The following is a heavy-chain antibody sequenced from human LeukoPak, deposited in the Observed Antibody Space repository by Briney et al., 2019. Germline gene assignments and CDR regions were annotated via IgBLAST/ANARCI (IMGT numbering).Heavy chain of an antibody. CDR3: ARALDYGDSFDY. J-gene: IGHJ4*02. D-gene: IGHD4-17*01. Sequence: PGGSLRLSCAASGFTFSSYWMSWVRQAPGKGLEWVANIKQDGSEKYYVDSVKGRFTISRDNSKNTLYLQMNSLRAEDTAVYYCARALDYGDSFDYWGQGTLVTVSS. V-gene: IGHV3-7*01. CDR1: GFTFSSYW. CDR2: IKQDGSEK.